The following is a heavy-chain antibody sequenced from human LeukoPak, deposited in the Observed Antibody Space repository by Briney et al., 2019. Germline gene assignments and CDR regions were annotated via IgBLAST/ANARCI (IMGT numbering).Heavy chain of an antibody. V-gene: IGHV1-46*01. CDR1: GYTFTSYG. D-gene: IGHD3-10*01. CDR2: INPSGGST. J-gene: IGHJ4*02. Sequence: ASVKVSCKASGYTFTSYGISWVRQAPGQGLEWMGIINPSGGSTSYAQKFQGRVTMTRDTSTSTVYMELSSLRSEDTAVYYCARDSGMVRGTVDYWGQGTLVTVSS. CDR3: ARDSGMVRGTVDY.